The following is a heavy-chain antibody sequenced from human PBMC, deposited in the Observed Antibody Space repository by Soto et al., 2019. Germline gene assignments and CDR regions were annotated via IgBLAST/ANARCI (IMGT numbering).Heavy chain of an antibody. CDR1: GFTFSSYD. V-gene: IGHV3-23*01. D-gene: IGHD6-19*01. CDR2: IRGSGGST. CDR3: AKAKSGGWYFSDY. J-gene: IGHJ4*02. Sequence: GGSLRLSCAGTGFTFSSYDMSWVRQAPGKGLEWVSTIRGSGGSTYYADSVKGRFTISRDNSKNTLYLQMNSLRAEDTAVYYCAKAKSGGWYFSDYWGQGTLVTVSP.